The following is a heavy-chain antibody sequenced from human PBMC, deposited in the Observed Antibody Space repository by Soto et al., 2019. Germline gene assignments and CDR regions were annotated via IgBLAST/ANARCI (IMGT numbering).Heavy chain of an antibody. J-gene: IGHJ4*01. CDR1: GYSFTTYW. Sequence: LGESLKISCKGSGYSFTTYWIAWVRQMPGKGLEWVGIIYPGDSDTRYSPSFEGHVTISVDKSISTAFLQWNSLKASDNAIYYCARHSTSAPKDYWGQGTLVPVSS. CDR3: ARHSTSAPKDY. D-gene: IGHD3-10*01. CDR2: IYPGDSDT. V-gene: IGHV5-51*01.